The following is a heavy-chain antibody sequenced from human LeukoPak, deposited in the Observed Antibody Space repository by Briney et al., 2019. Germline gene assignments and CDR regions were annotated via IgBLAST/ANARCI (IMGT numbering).Heavy chain of an antibody. J-gene: IGHJ3*02. V-gene: IGHV4-59*01. CDR2: IFYSEST. D-gene: IGHD6-13*01. Sequence: SETLSLTCTVSGGSISSYYWSWIRQPPGKGLEWIGYIFYSESTNYNPSLKSRVTISVDTSKNQFSLKLSSVTAADTAVYYCARIIAAATNFVPPGAFDIWGQGTMVTVSS. CDR1: GGSISSYY. CDR3: ARIIAAATNFVPPGAFDI.